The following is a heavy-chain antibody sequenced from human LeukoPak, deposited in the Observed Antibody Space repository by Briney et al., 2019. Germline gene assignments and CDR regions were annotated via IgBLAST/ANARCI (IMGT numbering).Heavy chain of an antibody. CDR1: GDSITTYY. D-gene: IGHD6-13*01. J-gene: IGHJ5*02. V-gene: IGHV4-59*12. CDR2: INYIGST. Sequence: PSETLSLTCTVSGDSITTYYRSWIRQPPGKGLEWIGYINYIGSTNYNPSLKNRVSISADISKTQFTLRLRSVTAADTAVYFCARGVTAAASSWGQGTLVTVSS. CDR3: ARGVTAAASS.